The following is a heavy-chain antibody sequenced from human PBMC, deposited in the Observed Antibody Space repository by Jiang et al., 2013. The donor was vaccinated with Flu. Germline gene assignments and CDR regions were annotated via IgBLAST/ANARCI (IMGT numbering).Heavy chain of an antibody. V-gene: IGHV1-46*01. Sequence: GAEVKKPGASVKVSCKASGYTFTNSYLHWVRQAPGQGLEWMGIINPSGGSTTYAQEFQGRVTVTRDTSTSTVYMELSSLRSDDTAMYYCARVPTLTRSNDALDIWGQGTMVTVSS. D-gene: IGHD4-17*01. CDR3: ARVPTLTRSNDALDI. CDR1: GYTFTNSY. CDR2: INPSGGST. J-gene: IGHJ3*02.